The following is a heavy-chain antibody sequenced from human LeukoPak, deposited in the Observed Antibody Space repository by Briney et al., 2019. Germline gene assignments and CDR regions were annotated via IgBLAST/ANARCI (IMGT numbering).Heavy chain of an antibody. Sequence: GGSLRLSCAASGFTFSSYDMSWVRQAPGKGLERVSVIGSSGGSTYYADSVKGRFTISRDNSKNTLYLQMNSLRAEDTAVYYCAKMEVVTADDKYFQYWGQGTLVTVSS. CDR1: GFTFSSYD. V-gene: IGHV3-23*01. CDR3: AKMEVVTADDKYFQY. J-gene: IGHJ1*01. CDR2: IGSSGGST. D-gene: IGHD2-21*02.